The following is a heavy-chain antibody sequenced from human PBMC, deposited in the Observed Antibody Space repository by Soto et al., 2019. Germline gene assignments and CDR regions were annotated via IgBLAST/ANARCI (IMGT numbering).Heavy chain of an antibody. D-gene: IGHD1-26*01. V-gene: IGHV3-23*01. CDR2: ISGSGGST. CDR3: AKWGVWELLHAEYFQH. J-gene: IGHJ1*01. Sequence: GGSLRLSCAASGFTFSSYAMSWVRQAPGKGLEWVSAISGSGGSTYYADSVKGRLTISRDNSKNTLYLQMNGLRAEDTAVYYCAKWGVWELLHAEYFQHWGQGTLVTVSS. CDR1: GFTFSSYA.